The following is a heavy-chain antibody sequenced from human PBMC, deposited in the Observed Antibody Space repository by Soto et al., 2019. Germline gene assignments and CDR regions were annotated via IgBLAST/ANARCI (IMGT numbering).Heavy chain of an antibody. V-gene: IGHV1-69*10. CDR1: GGTYNTFA. J-gene: IGHJ4*02. CDR2: IIPVLGPA. Sequence: SVKVSCKASGGTYNTFAISWVRQAPGQGLEWVGGIIPVLGPAFYAQKFQGRVTITADKSTTTAYLELTSLRSEDTAVYYCVRAAKRYFDYWGQGTLVTVSS. CDR3: VRAAKRYFDY.